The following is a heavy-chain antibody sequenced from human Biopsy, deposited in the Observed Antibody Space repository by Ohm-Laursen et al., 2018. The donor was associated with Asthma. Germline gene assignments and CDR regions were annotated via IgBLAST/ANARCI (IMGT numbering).Heavy chain of an antibody. J-gene: IGHJ1*01. CDR2: IKHDGSEK. CDR3: ARTFHFWSPYHAEHYQL. Sequence: SLRLSCSASGFSFANYAMGWARQVPGKGLEWVANIKHDGSEKNHVDSLKGRFTISRDNAKNSLYLQMNSLRAEDTAVYYCARTFHFWSPYHAEHYQLWGQGTLVTVSS. V-gene: IGHV3-7*01. D-gene: IGHD3-3*02. CDR1: GFSFANYA.